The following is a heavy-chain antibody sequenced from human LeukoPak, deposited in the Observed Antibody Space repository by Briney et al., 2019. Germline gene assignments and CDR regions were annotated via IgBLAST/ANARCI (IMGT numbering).Heavy chain of an antibody. V-gene: IGHV3-23*01. CDR2: ISGSGGST. Sequence: GGSLRLSCAASGFTFNSYAMSWVRQAPGKGLEWVSAISGSGGSTYYADSVKGRFTISRDNAKNSLYLQMNSLRAEDTAVYYCARDIVYSSGYYYFDYWGQGTLVTVSS. J-gene: IGHJ4*02. D-gene: IGHD3-22*01. CDR1: GFTFNSYA. CDR3: ARDIVYSSGYYYFDY.